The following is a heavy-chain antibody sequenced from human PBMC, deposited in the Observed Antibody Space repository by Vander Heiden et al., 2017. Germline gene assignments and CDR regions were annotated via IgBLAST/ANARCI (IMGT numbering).Heavy chain of an antibody. CDR1: GFTFDDYA. V-gene: IGHV3-9*01. Sequence: VPLVESGGGLVQPGRSLRPSCAASGFTFDDYAMHWVRQAPGKGLEWVSGISGNSGSIGYADSVKGRFTISRDNAKNSLYLQMNSLRAEDTALYYCAKDGGGYSGYDWYFDLWGRGTLVTVSS. J-gene: IGHJ2*01. D-gene: IGHD5-12*01. CDR2: ISGNSGSI. CDR3: AKDGGGYSGYDWYFDL.